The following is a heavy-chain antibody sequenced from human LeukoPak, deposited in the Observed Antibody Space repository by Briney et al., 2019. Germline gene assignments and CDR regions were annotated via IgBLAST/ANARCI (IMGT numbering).Heavy chain of an antibody. Sequence: ASLKVSCKASGYTFTNYAMHWVRQAPGQRLEWIGWINAGNGNTKYSHEIQGRVTITRDTSANAAYMELSSLRSDDMAVYYCAKVAARYGDYYFDYWGQGTLVTVSS. J-gene: IGHJ4*02. D-gene: IGHD4-17*01. CDR1: GYTFTNYA. V-gene: IGHV1-3*03. CDR2: INAGNGNT. CDR3: AKVAARYGDYYFDY.